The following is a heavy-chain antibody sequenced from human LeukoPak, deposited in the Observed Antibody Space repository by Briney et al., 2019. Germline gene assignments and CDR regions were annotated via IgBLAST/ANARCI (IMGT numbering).Heavy chain of an antibody. CDR2: ISFDGNNK. Sequence: GSLRLSCAASGFTFDDYAMHWVRQAPGKGLEWVAAISFDGNNKYYTDSVKGRFTISRDNSKNTLYLQMNSLRAEDTAVYYCAKDSQDNIVVVPAAIGPYYYYGMDVWGQGTTVTVSS. J-gene: IGHJ6*02. CDR3: AKDSQDNIVVVPAAIGPYYYYGMDV. V-gene: IGHV3-30*18. CDR1: GFTFDDYA. D-gene: IGHD2-2*01.